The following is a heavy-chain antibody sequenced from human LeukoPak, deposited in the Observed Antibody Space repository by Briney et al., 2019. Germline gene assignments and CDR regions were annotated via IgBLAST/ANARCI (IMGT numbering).Heavy chain of an antibody. J-gene: IGHJ3*02. CDR1: GGSFSGYY. D-gene: IGHD2-8*01. CDR2: INHSGST. CDR3: ARRPRMKAFDI. V-gene: IGHV4-34*01. Sequence: SETLSLTCAVYGGSFSGYYWSWIRQPPGKGLEWIGEINHSGSTNYNPSLKSRVTISVDTSKNPFSLKLSSVTAADTAVYYCARRPRMKAFDIWGQGTMVTVSS.